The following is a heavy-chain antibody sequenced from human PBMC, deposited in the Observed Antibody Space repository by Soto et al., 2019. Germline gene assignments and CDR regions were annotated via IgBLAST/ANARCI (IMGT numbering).Heavy chain of an antibody. D-gene: IGHD2-8*01. J-gene: IGHJ6*02. Sequence: GPEVKKPGASVKVSCKTSGYTFSRYGISWVRQAPGQGLEWMGCISGYNGDTNYAQKVQGRVTMTIDTSTYTAYMELRSLTSDDTAIYYCAKNGQPPYYYYGMDVWGQGTTVTVSS. CDR3: AKNGQPPYYYYGMDV. V-gene: IGHV1-18*01. CDR2: ISGYNGDT. CDR1: GYTFSRYG.